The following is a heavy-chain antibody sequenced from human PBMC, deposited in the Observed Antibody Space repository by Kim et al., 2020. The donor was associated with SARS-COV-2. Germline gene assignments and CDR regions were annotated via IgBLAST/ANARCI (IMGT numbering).Heavy chain of an antibody. CDR2: ISSSSTI. CDR3: ARGGGSSWYFGLFFDY. CDR1: GFTFSSYS. J-gene: IGHJ4*02. V-gene: IGHV3-48*02. D-gene: IGHD6-13*01. Sequence: GGSLRLSCAASGFTFSSYSMNWVRQAPGKGLEWVSYISSSSTIYYADSVKGRFTISRDNAKNSLYLQMNSLRDEDTAVYYCARGGGSSWYFGLFFDYWGQGTLVTVSS.